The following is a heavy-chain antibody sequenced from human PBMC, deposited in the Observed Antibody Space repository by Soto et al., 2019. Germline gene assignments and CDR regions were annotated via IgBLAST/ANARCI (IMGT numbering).Heavy chain of an antibody. CDR2: IWYDGSNK. CDR3: ARDQGDYVGLDY. CDR1: GFTFSDYG. Sequence: QVQLVESGGGVVQPGRSLRLSCAASGFTFSDYGMHWVRQAPGKGLEWVAVIWYDGSNKYYADSVKGRFAISRDNSKNTLYLQMNSLTAEDTAVYYCARDQGDYVGLDYWGQGTLVTVSS. D-gene: IGHD4-17*01. V-gene: IGHV3-33*01. J-gene: IGHJ4*02.